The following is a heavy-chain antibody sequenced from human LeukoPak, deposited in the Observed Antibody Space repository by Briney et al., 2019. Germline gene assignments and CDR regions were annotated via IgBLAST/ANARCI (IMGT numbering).Heavy chain of an antibody. J-gene: IGHJ4*02. D-gene: IGHD3-16*01. CDR3: ARQGGAFDY. CDR2: IYYSGST. CDR1: GGSISSSSYY. Sequence: TSSETLSLTCTVSGGSISSSSYYWGWIRQPAGKGLEWIGSIYYSGSTYYNPSLKSRVTISVDTSKNQFSLKLSSVTAADTAVYYCARQGGAFDYWGQGTLVTVSS. V-gene: IGHV4-39*01.